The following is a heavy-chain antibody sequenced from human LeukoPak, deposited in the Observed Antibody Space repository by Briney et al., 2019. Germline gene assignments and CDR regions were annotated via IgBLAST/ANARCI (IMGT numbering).Heavy chain of an antibody. CDR3: ARGVRPYYYYYYMDV. D-gene: IGHD3-10*01. CDR1: GGSISSYY. CDR2: IYYSGST. V-gene: IGHV4-59*01. J-gene: IGHJ6*03. Sequence: PSETLSLTCTVSGGSISSYYWSWIRQPPGKGLEWIGYIYYSGSTNYNPSLKSRVTISVDTSKNQFSLKLSSVTAADTAVYYCARGVRPYYYYYYMDVWGKGTTVTVSS.